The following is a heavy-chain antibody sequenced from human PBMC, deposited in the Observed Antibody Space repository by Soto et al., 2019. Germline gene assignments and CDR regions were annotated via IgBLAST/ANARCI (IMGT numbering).Heavy chain of an antibody. CDR1: GGSISNSSYY. V-gene: IGHV4-39*07. D-gene: IGHD2-8*02. CDR3: ARGERTTGLDY. J-gene: IGHJ4*02. Sequence: SETLSLTCPVSGGSISNSSYYWGWIRRPPGKGLEWIGTIYYSGSTNYNPSLKSRLTISVDTSKNQFSLKLSSVTAADTAVYYCARGERTTGLDYWGQGTLVTVSS. CDR2: IYYSGST.